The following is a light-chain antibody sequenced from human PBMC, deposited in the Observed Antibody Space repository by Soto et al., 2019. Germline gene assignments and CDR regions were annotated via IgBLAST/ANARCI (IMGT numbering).Light chain of an antibody. CDR2: GAS. Sequence: EIVLKQSPGTLSLSPGERATLSCRASQSVSSSYLAWYQQKPGQAPRLLIYGASSRATGIPDRFSGSGSGTFFPLTISGLEPEDFAVYCCQQYGTSPRTFGQGTKVDIK. CDR3: QQYGTSPRT. J-gene: IGKJ1*01. CDR1: QSVSSSY. V-gene: IGKV3-20*01.